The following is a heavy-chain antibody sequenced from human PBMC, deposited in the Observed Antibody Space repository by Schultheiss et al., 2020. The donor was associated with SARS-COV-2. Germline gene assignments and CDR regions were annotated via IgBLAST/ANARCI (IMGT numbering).Heavy chain of an antibody. Sequence: GGSLRLSCAASGFTFSNFWMHWVRQAPGKGLVWVSRIKSDGSSTAYADSVKGRFTISRDNSKNTLYLQMNSLRAEDTAVYYCAREARGIAAAGTLPYYYYGMDVWGQGTTVTVSS. CDR1: GFTFSNFW. D-gene: IGHD6-13*01. J-gene: IGHJ6*02. CDR3: AREARGIAAAGTLPYYYYGMDV. V-gene: IGHV3-74*01. CDR2: IKSDGSST.